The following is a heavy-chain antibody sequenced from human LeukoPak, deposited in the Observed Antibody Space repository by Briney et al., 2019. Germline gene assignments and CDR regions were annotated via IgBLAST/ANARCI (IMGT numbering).Heavy chain of an antibody. CDR1: GFSFSNYA. D-gene: IGHD4-17*01. CDR2: IYSGGTT. CDR3: ARVLWNGDYPRFDY. J-gene: IGHJ4*02. V-gene: IGHV3-53*01. Sequence: PGGSLRLSCGASGFSFSNYAMTWVRQAPGKGLEWVSIIYSGGTTYYADSVKGRFTISRDNSKNTLYLQMNSLRAEDTAVYYCARVLWNGDYPRFDYWGQGTLVTVSS.